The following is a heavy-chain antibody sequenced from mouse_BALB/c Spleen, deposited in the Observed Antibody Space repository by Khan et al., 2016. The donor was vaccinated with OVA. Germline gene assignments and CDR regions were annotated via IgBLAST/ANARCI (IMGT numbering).Heavy chain of an antibody. J-gene: IGHJ4*01. V-gene: IGHV3-2*02. Sequence: EVQLQESGPGLVKPSQSLSLTCTVTGYSITSDYAWDWIRQFPGNKLGWMGYISYGGSTSYNPYLKSRISITRDTSKNQFFLQLNSVTTEDTATYYCARKNYYACAMDYWGQGTSVTVSS. D-gene: IGHD1-1*01. CDR3: ARKNYYACAMDY. CDR1: GYSITSDYA. CDR2: ISYGGST.